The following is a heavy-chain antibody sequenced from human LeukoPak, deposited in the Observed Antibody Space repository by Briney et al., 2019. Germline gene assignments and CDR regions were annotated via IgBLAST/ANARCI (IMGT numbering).Heavy chain of an antibody. Sequence: QPAGSLRLSCAASGFTFSGFGMHWVRQAPGKGLEWVAIIWYDGSKKYYADSLRGRFTISRDNSKNTLYLQMNSLRAEDTAVYYCARGEQLENWGQGTLVTVSS. CDR1: GFTFSGFG. J-gene: IGHJ4*02. CDR2: IWYDGSKK. CDR3: ARGEQLEN. D-gene: IGHD6-13*01. V-gene: IGHV3-33*01.